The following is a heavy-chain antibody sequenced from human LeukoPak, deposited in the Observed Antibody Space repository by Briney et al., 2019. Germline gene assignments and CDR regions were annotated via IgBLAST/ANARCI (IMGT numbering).Heavy chain of an antibody. CDR3: ARDLVGATSGAFDI. CDR1: GYSISSGYY. J-gene: IGHJ3*02. V-gene: IGHV4-38-2*02. Sequence: SETLSLTCTVSGYSISSGYYWGWIRQPPGKGLEWIGSIYHSGSTYYNPSLKSRVTISVDTSKNQSSLKLSSVTAAGTAVYYCARDLVGATSGAFDIWGQGTMVTVSS. D-gene: IGHD1-26*01. CDR2: IYHSGST.